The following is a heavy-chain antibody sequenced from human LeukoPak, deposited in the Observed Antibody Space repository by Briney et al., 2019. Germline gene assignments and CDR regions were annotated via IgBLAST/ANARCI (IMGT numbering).Heavy chain of an antibody. V-gene: IGHV1-2*02. Sequence: ASVEVSCRASGYTFTDFYIHWVRQAPGQGLEWMGWINPNSGDTTYAQNFQGRVTMTRDNSITTAYMEVSGLRDDDKAVYSCARDTVAQSRTGFHLWGQGTLVTVSS. CDR1: GYTFTDFY. D-gene: IGHD2-8*02. CDR2: INPNSGDT. J-gene: IGHJ5*02. CDR3: ARDTVAQSRTGFHL.